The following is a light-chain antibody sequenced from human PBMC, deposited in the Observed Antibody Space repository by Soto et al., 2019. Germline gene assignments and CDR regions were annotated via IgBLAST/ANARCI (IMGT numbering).Light chain of an antibody. Sequence: EIVVTQSPATLSVSPGQGATLSCRASQPISRNLAWYQQKPGQAPRLLIYGASTRATDIPGRFSGGGSGTEFTLTISSLQSEDFAIYFRQQYNTWPRTFGQGTKVDIK. V-gene: IGKV3-15*01. CDR3: QQYNTWPRT. CDR2: GAS. J-gene: IGKJ1*01. CDR1: QPISRN.